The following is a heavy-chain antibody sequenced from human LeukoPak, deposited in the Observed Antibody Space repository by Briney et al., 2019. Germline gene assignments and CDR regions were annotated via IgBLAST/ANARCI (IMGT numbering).Heavy chain of an antibody. CDR1: GFIFSSFW. CDR3: VRGGPSTWS. J-gene: IGHJ5*02. CDR2: INDDGSTT. V-gene: IGHV3-74*01. Sequence: GGSLRLSCAASGFIFSSFWMHWVRQVPGKGPVWVSRINDDGSTTTYADSVKGRFTISRDDAKNMLFLQMNSLRAEDTAVYYCVRGGPSTWSWGQGTLVTVSS. D-gene: IGHD2-15*01.